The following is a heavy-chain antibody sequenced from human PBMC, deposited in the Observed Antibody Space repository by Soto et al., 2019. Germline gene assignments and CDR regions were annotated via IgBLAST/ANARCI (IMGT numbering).Heavy chain of an antibody. CDR1: GFTFSIYS. D-gene: IGHD3-22*01. J-gene: IGHJ6*02. CDR2: ISSSSSYI. V-gene: IGHV3-21*01. CDR3: GRTSTGYYYDSSGYYSGYGMDV. Sequence: GGSLRLSCAASGFTFSIYSMNWVRQAPGKGLEWVSSISSSSSYIYYADSVKGRFTISRDKAKNSMYLQMNSLRAEDTAVYYCGRTSTGYYYDSSGYYSGYGMDVWGQGTTVTVSS.